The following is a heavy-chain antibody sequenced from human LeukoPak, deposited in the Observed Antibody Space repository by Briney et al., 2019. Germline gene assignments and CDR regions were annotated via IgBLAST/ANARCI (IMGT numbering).Heavy chain of an antibody. D-gene: IGHD1-26*01. Sequence: SQTLSLTCALSGDSVSNNNAAWNWIRQSPSRGLEWLGRTYYRSKWYNDYAVSVESRVTINPDTSKNQFSLQLNSVTPEDTAVYYCARGNHYPHYYMDVWGKGTTVTVSS. V-gene: IGHV6-1*01. CDR2: TYYRSKWYN. J-gene: IGHJ6*03. CDR3: ARGNHYPHYYMDV. CDR1: GDSVSNNNAA.